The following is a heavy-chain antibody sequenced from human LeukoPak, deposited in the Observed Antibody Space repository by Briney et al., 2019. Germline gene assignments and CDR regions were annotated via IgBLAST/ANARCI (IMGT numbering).Heavy chain of an antibody. D-gene: IGHD1-26*01. Sequence: XHXXXXXPGXGLGGVAXISWNSGSIVYGDSGKGGLTISRDNAKNSLYLQMNSLRAEDTALYYCAKGAEWELPYYFDYWGQGTLVTVSS. CDR3: AKGAEWELPYYFDY. J-gene: IGHJ4*02. V-gene: IGHV3-9*01. CDR2: ISWNSGSI.